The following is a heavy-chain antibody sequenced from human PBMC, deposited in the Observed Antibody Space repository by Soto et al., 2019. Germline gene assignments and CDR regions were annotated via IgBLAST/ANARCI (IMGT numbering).Heavy chain of an antibody. J-gene: IGHJ6*02. D-gene: IGHD2-2*01. CDR2: INPSGGST. Sequence: ASVKVSCKASGYTFSTYYMHWVRQAPGQGYEWMGIINPSGGSTTYAQKFQGRVTMTRDTSTSTVYMELSSLRSDDTAVYYCAREGLVLVPTTVNSDYYYYAMDVWGQGLTVTVS. V-gene: IGHV1-46*01. CDR3: AREGLVLVPTTVNSDYYYYAMDV. CDR1: GYTFSTYY.